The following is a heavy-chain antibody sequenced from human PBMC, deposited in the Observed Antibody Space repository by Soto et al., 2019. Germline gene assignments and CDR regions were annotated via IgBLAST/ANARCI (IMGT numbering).Heavy chain of an antibody. Sequence: SETLSLTCTVSGGSISSYFWSWIRQPPGKGLEWIGHIYYTGTTNYNPSLKSRVTISVDTPKNQFSLKLTSVTAADTAVYYCAREGIYGHQYYGIAVSVQGTPVTVSS. CDR2: IYYTGTT. J-gene: IGHJ6*02. D-gene: IGHD4-17*01. CDR3: AREGIYGHQYYGIAV. CDR1: GGSISSYF. V-gene: IGHV4-59*01.